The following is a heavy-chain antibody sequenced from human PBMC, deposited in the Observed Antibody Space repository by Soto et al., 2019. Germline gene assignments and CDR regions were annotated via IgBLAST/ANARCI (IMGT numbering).Heavy chain of an antibody. J-gene: IGHJ4*02. D-gene: IGHD3-22*01. Sequence: PSETLSLTFAVYGGSFSGHYWTWIRQPPGKGLEWIGEINHIGSTNSNPSLKSRVTLSLDTSKNQFSLKLNSVTAADTAVYYCARGISMIVEVQRDAPDKYYFDPWGQGTLVTVSS. V-gene: IGHV4-34*01. CDR3: ARGISMIVEVQRDAPDKYYFDP. CDR1: GGSFSGHY. CDR2: INHIGST.